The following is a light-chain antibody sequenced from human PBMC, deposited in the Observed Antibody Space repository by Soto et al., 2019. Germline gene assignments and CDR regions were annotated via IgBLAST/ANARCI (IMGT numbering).Light chain of an antibody. CDR2: GAS. V-gene: IGKV3-15*01. CDR1: QSVSSY. Sequence: EIVLTQSPATLSLSPGERATLSCRASQSVSSYLAWYQQKPGQAPRLLIYGASRRATGIPARFSGSGSGTQFTLTISSLQSEDFAVYYCQQHNNWPLTFGGGTKVDIK. J-gene: IGKJ4*01. CDR3: QQHNNWPLT.